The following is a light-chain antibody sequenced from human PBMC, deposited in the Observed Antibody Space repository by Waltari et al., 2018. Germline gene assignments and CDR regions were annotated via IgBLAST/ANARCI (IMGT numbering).Light chain of an antibody. CDR1: QDISNY. CDR2: DAS. Sequence: DIQMTQSPSHLSASVGDRVTITCQASQDISNYLNWYQQKPGKAPKLLIYDASNLETGVPSRFSGSGSGTDFTFTISSLQPEDIATYYCQQYDNLLITFGQGTRLEIK. J-gene: IGKJ5*01. CDR3: QQYDNLLIT. V-gene: IGKV1-33*01.